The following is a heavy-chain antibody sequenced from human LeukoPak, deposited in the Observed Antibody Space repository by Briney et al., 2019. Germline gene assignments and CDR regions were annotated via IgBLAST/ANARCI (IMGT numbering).Heavy chain of an antibody. CDR3: ARVNYYDSSGYPRAFDI. CDR1: GGTFSSYA. D-gene: IGHD3-22*01. CDR2: IIPIFGTA. Sequence: SVKVSCKASGGTFSSYAISWVRQAPGQGLEWMGGIIPIFGTANYAQKFQGRVTITTDESTSTAYMELSSLRSEDTAVYYCARVNYYDSSGYPRAFDIWGQGTMVTVSS. J-gene: IGHJ3*02. V-gene: IGHV1-69*05.